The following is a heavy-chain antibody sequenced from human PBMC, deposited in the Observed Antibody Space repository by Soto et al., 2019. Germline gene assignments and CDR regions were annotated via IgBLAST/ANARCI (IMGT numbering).Heavy chain of an antibody. Sequence: QITLKESGPTLVKPTQTLTLTCTFSGFPLSTSGVGVGWIRQPPGKALEWLALIYWDDDKRYSPSLKSRLPITKDTSKNQVVLTMTNMDPVDTATYYCAHSLIPNWGSRGAFDYWGQGTLVTVSS. V-gene: IGHV2-5*02. CDR2: IYWDDDK. D-gene: IGHD7-27*01. CDR1: GFPLSTSGVG. J-gene: IGHJ4*02. CDR3: AHSLIPNWGSRGAFDY.